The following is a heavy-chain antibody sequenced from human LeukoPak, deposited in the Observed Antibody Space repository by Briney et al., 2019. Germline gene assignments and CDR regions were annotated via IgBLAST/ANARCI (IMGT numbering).Heavy chain of an antibody. CDR2: IYSSGST. Sequence: KPSETLSLTCTVSGGSISSYYWSWIRQPAGKGLVWIGRIYSSGSTNHNPSLKSRVTMSVDTSKKQLSLKLSSLTAADTAVYYCARDAYSGSYYFDYWGQGTLVTVSS. CDR1: GGSISSYY. J-gene: IGHJ4*02. D-gene: IGHD1-26*01. V-gene: IGHV4-4*07. CDR3: ARDAYSGSYYFDY.